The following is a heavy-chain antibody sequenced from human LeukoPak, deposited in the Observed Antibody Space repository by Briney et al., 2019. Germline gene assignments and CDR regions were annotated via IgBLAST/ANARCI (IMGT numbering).Heavy chain of an antibody. CDR3: ARDFTDYYGMDV. CDR2: IYYSGST. CDR1: GGSLSSGDYY. V-gene: IGHV4-30-4*01. Sequence: PQTLCLTCAVSGGSLSSGDYYWGWDRQPEGRGRGWLGYIYYSGSTYYTPSLKSRVTISVDTSKNQFSLKLSSVPAADTAVYYCARDFTDYYGMDVWGQGTTVTVSS. J-gene: IGHJ6*02.